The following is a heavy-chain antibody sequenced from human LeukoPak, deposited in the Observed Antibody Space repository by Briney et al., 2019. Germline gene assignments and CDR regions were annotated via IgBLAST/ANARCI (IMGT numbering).Heavy chain of an antibody. J-gene: IGHJ4*02. V-gene: IGHV3-48*01. CDR2: INSGSNVI. Sequence: PGGSLRLSCVASGFTFSLYSMNWVRQGPGKGLEWVSYINSGSNVIYYADSAKGRFTISRDNAKNSLYLQMNSLRAEDTAVYYCARGGPYYDFWSGYYTRSFDYWGQGTLVTVSS. CDR1: GFTFSLYS. CDR3: ARGGPYYDFWSGYYTRSFDY. D-gene: IGHD3-3*01.